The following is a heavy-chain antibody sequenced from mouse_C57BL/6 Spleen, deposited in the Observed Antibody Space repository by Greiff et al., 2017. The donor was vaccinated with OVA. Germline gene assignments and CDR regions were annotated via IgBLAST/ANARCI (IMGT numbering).Heavy chain of an antibody. Sequence: EVQGVESGGGLVKPGGSLKLSCAASGFTFSSYAMSWVRQTPEKRLEWVATISDGGSYTYYPDNVKGRFTISRDNAKNNLYLQMSHLKSEDTAMYYCARDLGYDDAMDYWGQGTSVTVSS. J-gene: IGHJ4*01. V-gene: IGHV5-4*01. CDR2: ISDGGSYT. CDR1: GFTFSSYA. D-gene: IGHD2-2*01. CDR3: ARDLGYDDAMDY.